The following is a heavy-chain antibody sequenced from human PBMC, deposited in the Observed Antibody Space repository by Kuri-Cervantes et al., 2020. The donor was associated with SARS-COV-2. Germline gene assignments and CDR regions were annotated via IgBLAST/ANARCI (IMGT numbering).Heavy chain of an antibody. Sequence: GSLRLSCAVYGGSFSGYYWSWIRQPPGKGLEWIGEINHSGSTNYNPSLKSRVTISVDTSKNQFSLKLSSVTAADTAVYYCAREKWLRQAGFDPWGQGTLVTVSS. D-gene: IGHD5-12*01. CDR2: INHSGST. J-gene: IGHJ5*02. V-gene: IGHV4-34*01. CDR1: GGSFSGYY. CDR3: AREKWLRQAGFDP.